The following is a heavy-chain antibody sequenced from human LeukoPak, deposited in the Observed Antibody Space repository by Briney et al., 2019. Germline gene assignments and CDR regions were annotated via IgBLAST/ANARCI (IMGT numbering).Heavy chain of an antibody. CDR3: DKGGRIAAAGKIDY. D-gene: IGHD6-13*01. Sequence: PGGSLRLSCAASGFTFSSYAMSWGRQAQGQGLELVSVITGSGGSTYYAGPVKSRFTISRDNSKNTLYLQMSGLRADATAVYYCDKGGRIAAAGKIDYCGQVTLVTASS. CDR2: ITGSGGST. J-gene: IGHJ4*02. CDR1: GFTFSSYA. V-gene: IGHV3-23*01.